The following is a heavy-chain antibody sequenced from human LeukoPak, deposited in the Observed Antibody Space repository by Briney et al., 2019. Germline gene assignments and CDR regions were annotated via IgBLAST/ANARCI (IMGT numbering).Heavy chain of an antibody. CDR3: ATDTFHAPLAATY. J-gene: IGHJ4*02. CDR2: ISGSGDNT. Sequence: PGGSLRLSCAASRFTFSTYAMSWVRQAPGKWLEWVSTISGSGDNTYYADSVKGRFTISRDNSKNTLYLQMYSLRAEDTAVYYCATDTFHAPLAATYWGQGTLVTVSS. D-gene: IGHD2-15*01. V-gene: IGHV3-23*01. CDR1: RFTFSTYA.